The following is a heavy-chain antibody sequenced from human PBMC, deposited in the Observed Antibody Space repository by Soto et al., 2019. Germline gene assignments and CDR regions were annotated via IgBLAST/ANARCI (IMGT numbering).Heavy chain of an antibody. CDR3: LLIAAAGTGFGY. D-gene: IGHD6-13*01. CDR1: GFTFSNAW. J-gene: IGHJ4*02. CDR2: IKSKTDGGTT. V-gene: IGHV3-15*07. Sequence: GGSLRLSCAASGFTFSNAWMNWVRQAPGKGLEWVGRIKSKTDGGTTDYAAPVKGRFTISRDDSKNTLYLQMNSLKTEDTAVYYCLLIAAAGTGFGYWGQGTLVTVSS.